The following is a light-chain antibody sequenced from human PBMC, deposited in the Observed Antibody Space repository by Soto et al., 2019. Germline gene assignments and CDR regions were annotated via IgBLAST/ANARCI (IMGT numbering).Light chain of an antibody. V-gene: IGKV1-27*01. CDR2: AAS. Sequence: DTEMTQSPSSLSASVGDRVTITCRASPGISNYLAWYQQIPGKVPKLLISAASTFQSGVPSRFSGRGSGTDFTLTISSLQPEDVATYDCQKYTSVPAFGGGTNVEIK. CDR1: PGISNY. CDR3: QKYTSVPA. J-gene: IGKJ4*01.